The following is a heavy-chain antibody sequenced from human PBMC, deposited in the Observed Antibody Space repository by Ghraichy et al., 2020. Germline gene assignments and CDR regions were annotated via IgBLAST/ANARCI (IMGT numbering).Heavy chain of an antibody. V-gene: IGHV1-18*01. D-gene: IGHD2-2*01. Sequence: ASVKVPCKASGYSFTNYGISWVRQAPGQGLEWMGWISAYNGNTKYAQKVQGRVTMTTDTSTSTADMELRSLRSDDTAVYYCARVLSTGYCSSTSCLEVWGQGTTVTVSS. CDR3: ARVLSTGYCSSTSCLEV. J-gene: IGHJ6*02. CDR1: GYSFTNYG. CDR2: ISAYNGNT.